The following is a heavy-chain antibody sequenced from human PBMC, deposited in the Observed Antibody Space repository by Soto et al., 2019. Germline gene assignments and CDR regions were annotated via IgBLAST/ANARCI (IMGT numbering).Heavy chain of an antibody. V-gene: IGHV1-3*01. CDR3: ARDLLVPAANWFDP. CDR2: VNAGNGNT. CDR1: GYTFTSYA. Sequence: ASGKVSWKASGYTFTSYAMHLGRPAPGQRLEWLGWVNAGNGNTKYSQKIPGRVTITRDISSSTAYMELSSLRSEVTAVYYCARDLLVPAANWFDPWGQGTLVTVSS. D-gene: IGHD2-2*01. J-gene: IGHJ5*02.